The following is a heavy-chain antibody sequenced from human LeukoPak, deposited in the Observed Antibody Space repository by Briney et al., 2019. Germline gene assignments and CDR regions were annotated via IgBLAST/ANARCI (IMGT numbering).Heavy chain of an antibody. CDR3: ARGQGTVTTH. D-gene: IGHD4-17*01. Sequence: SETLSLTCAVSGGSFSGYYWTWIRQPPGKGLEWIGEINHSGSANYTPSLKSRVTISLDTSKNQFSLKLSSVTAADTAVYYCARGQGTVTTHWGQGTLVTVSS. V-gene: IGHV4-34*01. CDR1: GGSFSGYY. J-gene: IGHJ4*02. CDR2: INHSGSA.